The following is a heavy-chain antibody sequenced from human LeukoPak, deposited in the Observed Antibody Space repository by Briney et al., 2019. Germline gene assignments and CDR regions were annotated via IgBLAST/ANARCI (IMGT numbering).Heavy chain of an antibody. Sequence: GGSLRLSCAASGFTLSSHYMSWVRQAPGKGLEWVADIKGDGSEKHYVDSVKGRFTISRDNAKNSLELQMNSLRAEDTAVYYCARTSVPAAISPYFFDSGGQGTLVTVSS. D-gene: IGHD2-2*02. V-gene: IGHV3-7*01. J-gene: IGHJ4*02. CDR3: ARTSVPAAISPYFFDS. CDR1: GFTLSSHY. CDR2: IKGDGSEK.